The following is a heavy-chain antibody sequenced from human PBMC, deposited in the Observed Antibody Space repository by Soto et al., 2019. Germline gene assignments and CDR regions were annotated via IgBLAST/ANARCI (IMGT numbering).Heavy chain of an antibody. CDR1: GYTFTSYY. J-gene: IGHJ4*02. D-gene: IGHD6-13*01. V-gene: IGHV1-69*10. CDR2: IIPILGVA. Sequence: SVKVSCKASGYTFTSYYIHWVRQAPGQGLEWMGRIIPILGVANYAQKFQGRVTITADESTSTAYMELSSLRSEDTAVYYCARDMRQQLVLVLDYWGQGTLVTVSS. CDR3: ARDMRQQLVLVLDY.